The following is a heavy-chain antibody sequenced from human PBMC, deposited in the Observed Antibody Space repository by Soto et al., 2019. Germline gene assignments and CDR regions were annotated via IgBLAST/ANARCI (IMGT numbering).Heavy chain of an antibody. V-gene: IGHV3-30-3*01. CDR1: GFTFSSYA. Sequence: VQLLESGGGLVQPGGSLRLSCAASGFTFSSYAMHWVRQAPGKGLEWVAVISYDGSNKYYADSVKGRFTISRDNSKNTLYLQMNRLRGGDTAVYYWSSWGGESDVGFDYWGQGTLVTVSS. D-gene: IGHD3-16*01. J-gene: IGHJ4*02. CDR2: ISYDGSNK. CDR3: SSWGGESDVGFDY.